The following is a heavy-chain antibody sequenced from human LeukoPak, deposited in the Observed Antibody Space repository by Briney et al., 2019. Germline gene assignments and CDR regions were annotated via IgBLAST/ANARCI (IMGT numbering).Heavy chain of an antibody. CDR2: IYPNGGST. CDR1: GFTFSTYS. CDR3: TKDVVPDSGWDLDY. V-gene: IGHV3-23*01. J-gene: IGHJ4*02. Sequence: GGSLRLSCAASGFTFSTYSMTWVRQGPGKGLEWVSSIYPNGGSTFYADSVKGRFTISRDNSKNTLYLQMSSLRTEDTAIYYCTKDVVPDSGWDLDYWGQGTLVTVSS. D-gene: IGHD6-19*01.